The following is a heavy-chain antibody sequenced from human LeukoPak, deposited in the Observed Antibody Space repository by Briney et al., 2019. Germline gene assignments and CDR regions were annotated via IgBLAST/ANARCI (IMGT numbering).Heavy chain of an antibody. CDR2: IYNGNT. V-gene: IGHV1-18*01. J-gene: IGHJ5*02. D-gene: IGHD6-19*01. Sequence: GASVKVSCKASGYTFTIYGICWVREAPGRGLEWVGWIYNGNTKYTQSLQGRVTMTTDTSTSTAYMELRSLISDDTAVYYCARGSSGTEGFDPWGEGTLVTVPS. CDR3: ARGSSGTEGFDP. CDR1: GYTFTIYG.